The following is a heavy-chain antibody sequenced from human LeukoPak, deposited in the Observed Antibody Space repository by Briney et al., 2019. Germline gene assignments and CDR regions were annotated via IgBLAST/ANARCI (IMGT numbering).Heavy chain of an antibody. CDR2: IYSSGST. CDR3: ARTPIYYFDNSGYYN. J-gene: IGHJ4*02. V-gene: IGHV4-4*07. Sequence: SETLFLICSVSGGSINNYYGSWIRQPAGKVVEWIGLIYSSGSTSYNLSLKSRVTMGGDTTTKQFYLKLSSVTDADTDVYYCARTPIYYFDNSGYYNWGQGTLVTVS. D-gene: IGHD3-22*01. CDR1: GGSINNYY.